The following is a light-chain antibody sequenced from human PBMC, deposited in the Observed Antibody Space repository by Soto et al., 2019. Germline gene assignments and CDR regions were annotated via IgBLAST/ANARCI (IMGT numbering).Light chain of an antibody. J-gene: IGKJ1*01. Sequence: PGERATLSCRASQSVGNNYVAWYQQKPGQATRLLIHDASSRATGIPDRFSGSGSGTDFTLTISRLELEDFAVYFCQQCATSPLTFGQGTRVDIK. CDR1: QSVGNNY. CDR3: QQCATSPLT. V-gene: IGKV3-20*01. CDR2: DAS.